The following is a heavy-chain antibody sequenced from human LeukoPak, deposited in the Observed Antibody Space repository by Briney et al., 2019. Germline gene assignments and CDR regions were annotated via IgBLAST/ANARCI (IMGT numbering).Heavy chain of an antibody. CDR3: ARGGDGNRRDFDY. J-gene: IGHJ4*02. V-gene: IGHV1-2*02. Sequence: AASVKVSCKASGYTFTAYYLHWVRQAPGQGLEWMGWINPNSGDPNYAQNFQGRVTMTRDTSISTAYMELSSLRSDDKAVYYCARGGDGNRRDFDYWGQGILVTVSS. D-gene: IGHD5-24*01. CDR1: GYTFTAYY. CDR2: INPNSGDP.